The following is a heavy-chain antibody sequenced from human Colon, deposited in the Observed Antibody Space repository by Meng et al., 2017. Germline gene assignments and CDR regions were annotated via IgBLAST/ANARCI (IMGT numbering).Heavy chain of an antibody. V-gene: IGHV4-4*02. CDR3: ARHGGYYQDY. Sequence: QVQLLEPGQGLVKPSGTLSLTCAVSGGSITTNSYGSWVRQSPEKGLEWIGQIDHRGDPYYNPSLKSRVTMSVDRSKSQVSLQLTSVTAADTAVYYCARHGGYYQDYWGQGTLVTVSS. CDR2: IDHRGDP. D-gene: IGHD4-23*01. J-gene: IGHJ4*02. CDR1: GGSITTNSY.